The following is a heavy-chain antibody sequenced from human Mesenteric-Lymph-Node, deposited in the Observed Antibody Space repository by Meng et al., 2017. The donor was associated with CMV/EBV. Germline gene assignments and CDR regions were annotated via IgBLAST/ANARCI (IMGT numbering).Heavy chain of an antibody. V-gene: IGHV3-30*04. CDR1: GFTFSSYA. Sequence: GGSLRLSCAASGFTFSSYAMHWVRQAPGKGLEWVAVISYDGSNKYYADSVKGRFTISRDNSKNTLYLQMNSLRAEDTAVYYCVRDLRQAQLDVVVVPPGPLGYWGQGTPVTVSS. D-gene: IGHD2-2*03. J-gene: IGHJ4*02. CDR3: VRDLRQAQLDVVVVPPGPLGY. CDR2: ISYDGSNK.